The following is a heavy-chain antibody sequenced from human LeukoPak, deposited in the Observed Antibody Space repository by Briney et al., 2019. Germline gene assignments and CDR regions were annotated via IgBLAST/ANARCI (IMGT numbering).Heavy chain of an antibody. D-gene: IGHD4-23*01. J-gene: IGHJ4*02. CDR1: GFAFSSYA. CDR2: MSYDGSNK. V-gene: IGHV3-30-3*01. Sequence: GGSLRLSCAASGFAFSSYAIHWVRQAPGKGLEWVTVMSYDGSNKYYADSVKGRFTISRDSAKNTLYLQMNSLRVEDTAVYYCARGRPHGNDYWGQGTLVTVSS. CDR3: ARGRPHGNDY.